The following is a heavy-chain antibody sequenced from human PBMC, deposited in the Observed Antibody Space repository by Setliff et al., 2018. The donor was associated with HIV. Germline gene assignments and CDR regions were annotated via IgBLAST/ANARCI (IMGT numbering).Heavy chain of an antibody. D-gene: IGHD1-1*01. CDR2: VYYSGTT. V-gene: IGHV4-39*01. CDR3: ARQTTCATKVRYFDY. Sequence: SETLSLTCTVSGGAISSSNFYWGWIRQPPGKGLGWIGTVYYSGTTYYNPSLKSRVTISVDTSKSQFSLNLSSVTAADTAVYYCARQTTCATKVRYFDYWAQGTLVTVSS. J-gene: IGHJ4*02. CDR1: GGAISSSNFY.